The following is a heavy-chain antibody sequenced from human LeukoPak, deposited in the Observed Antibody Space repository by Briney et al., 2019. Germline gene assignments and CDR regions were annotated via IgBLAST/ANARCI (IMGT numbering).Heavy chain of an antibody. D-gene: IGHD2-15*01. CDR2: ISGSGGST. J-gene: IGHJ5*02. Sequence: PGGSLRLSCAASGFTFSTYTMHWVRRAPGKGLEWVSAISGSGGSTYYADSVKGRFTISRDSSKNTLYLQMNSLRAEDTAVYYCARDGGLEWFDPWGQGTLVTVSS. CDR1: GFTFSTYT. V-gene: IGHV3-23*01. CDR3: ARDGGLEWFDP.